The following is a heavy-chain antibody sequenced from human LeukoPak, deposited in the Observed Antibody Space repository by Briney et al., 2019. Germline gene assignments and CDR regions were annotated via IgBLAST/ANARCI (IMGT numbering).Heavy chain of an antibody. D-gene: IGHD5-18*01. CDR2: ISAYNGNT. J-gene: IGHJ4*02. CDR1: GYTFTGYY. CDR3: VRGVDTEYLN. Sequence: GASVKVSCKASGYTFTGYYMHWVRQAPGQGLEWMGWISAYNGNTNYAQKLQGRVTMTTDTSTSTAYMELRSLRSDDTAVYYCVRGVDTEYLNWGQGTLVTVSS. V-gene: IGHV1-18*04.